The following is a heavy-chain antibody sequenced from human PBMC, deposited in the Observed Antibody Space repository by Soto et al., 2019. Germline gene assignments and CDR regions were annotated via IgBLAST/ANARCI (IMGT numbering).Heavy chain of an antibody. V-gene: IGHV4-59*01. D-gene: IGHD2-21*02. CDR2: IYYSGST. CDR1: GGSISSYY. CDR3: ARGDSGRFLHKVGYMDV. J-gene: IGHJ6*03. Sequence: SETLSLTCTVSGGSISSYYWSWIRQPPGKGLEWIGYIYYSGSTNYNPSLKSRVTISVDTSKNQFSLKLSSVTAADTAVYYCARGDSGRFLHKVGYMDVWGKGTTVTVSS.